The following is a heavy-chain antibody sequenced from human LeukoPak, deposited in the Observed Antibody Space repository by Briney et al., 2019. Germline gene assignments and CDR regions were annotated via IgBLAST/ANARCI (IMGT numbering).Heavy chain of an antibody. J-gene: IGHJ4*02. CDR3: ARVQMEYWSALARTFDY. CDR2: INAGNGNT. CDR1: GYTFTSYA. Sequence: ASVKVSCKASGYTFTSYAMHWVRQAPGQRLEWMGWINAGNGNTKYSQKFQGRVTITRDTSASTAYMELSSLRSEDTAVYYCARVQMEYWSALARTFDYWGQGTLVTVSS. D-gene: IGHD3-3*01. V-gene: IGHV1-3*01.